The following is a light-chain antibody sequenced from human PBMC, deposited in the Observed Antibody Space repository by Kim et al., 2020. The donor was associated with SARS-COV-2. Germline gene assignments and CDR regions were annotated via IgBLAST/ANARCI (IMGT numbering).Light chain of an antibody. Sequence: SPGERATLSCRASQSVSSSYLAWYQQKPGQAPRLLIYGASSRATGIPDRFSGSGSGTDFTLTISRLEPEDFAVYYCQQYGSSPGTFGQETKVDIK. J-gene: IGKJ1*01. V-gene: IGKV3-20*01. CDR1: QSVSSSY. CDR2: GAS. CDR3: QQYGSSPGT.